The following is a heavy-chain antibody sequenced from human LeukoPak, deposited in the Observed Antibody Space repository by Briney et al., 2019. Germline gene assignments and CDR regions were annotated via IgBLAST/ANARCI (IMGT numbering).Heavy chain of an antibody. Sequence: GASVKVSCKASGYTFTSYGISWVRQAPGQGLEWMGWINAGNGNTKYPQKFQGRVTITRDTSASTAYMELSSLRSEDTAVYYCARGGDYYDSSGYYLWGQGTLVTVSS. D-gene: IGHD3-22*01. J-gene: IGHJ4*02. CDR1: GYTFTSYG. CDR3: ARGGDYYDSSGYYL. V-gene: IGHV1-18*01. CDR2: INAGNGNT.